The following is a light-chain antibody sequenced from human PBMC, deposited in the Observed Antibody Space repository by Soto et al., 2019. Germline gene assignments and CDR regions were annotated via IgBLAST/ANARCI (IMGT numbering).Light chain of an antibody. V-gene: IGKV3-15*01. Sequence: EIVLAQSPATLSLSPGDIATLSPGSTQSVSRSYLAWYQQKPGQAPRLLIHGTFTRATGIPARFSGSGSGTEFTLTISTLQSEDFAVYYCQQYNNWPWTFGQGTKVDIK. CDR2: GTF. CDR1: QSVSRSY. CDR3: QQYNNWPWT. J-gene: IGKJ1*01.